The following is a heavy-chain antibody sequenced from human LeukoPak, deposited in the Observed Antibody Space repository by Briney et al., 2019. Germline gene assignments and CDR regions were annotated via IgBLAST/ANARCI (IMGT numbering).Heavy chain of an antibody. D-gene: IGHD3-22*01. CDR3: ARDHESSGYPTCDY. Sequence: GGCLRLSCEPSGLTFCTYIMTWGRHAPGKGLEWVSTIEAGAEATFYADSVKDRFTISRDNSKNTLYLQMNSLRADDTALYFCARDHESSGYPTCDYWGQGTLVSVSS. J-gene: IGHJ4*02. CDR2: IEAGAEAT. CDR1: GLTFCTYI. V-gene: IGHV3-23*01.